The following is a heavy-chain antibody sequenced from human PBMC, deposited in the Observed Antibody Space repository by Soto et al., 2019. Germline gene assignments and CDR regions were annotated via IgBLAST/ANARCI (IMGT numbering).Heavy chain of an antibody. Sequence: EVQLVESGGGLVQPGGSLRLSCAASGFTFSSYWMYWVRQAPGKGLEWVSHMNHDGSYTIYAESVKGRFTFSRDNAKNTLYLHMNSLRAEDTAVYYCVRGGYMHACDIWGQGTTVTVSS. V-gene: IGHV3-74*01. CDR2: MNHDGSYT. D-gene: IGHD6-13*01. J-gene: IGHJ3*02. CDR1: GFTFSSYW. CDR3: VRGGYMHACDI.